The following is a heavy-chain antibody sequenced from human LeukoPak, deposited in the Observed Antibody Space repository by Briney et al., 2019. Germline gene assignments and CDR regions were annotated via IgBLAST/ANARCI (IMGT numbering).Heavy chain of an antibody. CDR2: ISWNSGSI. Sequence: GGSLRLSCAASGFTFDDYAMPWVRQAPGKGLEWVSGISWNSGSIGYVDSVKGRFTISRDNAKNSLYLQMNSLRAEDTAVYYCARDRASSIVVVPAALEPWGQGTLVTVSS. J-gene: IGHJ5*02. V-gene: IGHV3-9*01. CDR1: GFTFDDYA. CDR3: ARDRASSIVVVPAALEP. D-gene: IGHD2-2*01.